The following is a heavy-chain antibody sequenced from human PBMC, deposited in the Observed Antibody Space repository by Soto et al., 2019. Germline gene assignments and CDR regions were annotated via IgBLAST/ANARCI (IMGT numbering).Heavy chain of an antibody. J-gene: IGHJ6*02. V-gene: IGHV1-3*01. D-gene: IGHD3-22*01. CDR1: GYTFTSYG. CDR2: INAGNGNT. Sequence: QIQLMQSGAEVKKPGASVKVSCKASGYTFTSYGIHWVRQAPGQRLEWTGWINAGNGNTKYSEKFQGRVTITMETSASTAYLKLSSLRSEDTAVYYCARDPNDSSAYYHHYYYGMDVWGQGTTVTVSS. CDR3: ARDPNDSSAYYHHYYYGMDV.